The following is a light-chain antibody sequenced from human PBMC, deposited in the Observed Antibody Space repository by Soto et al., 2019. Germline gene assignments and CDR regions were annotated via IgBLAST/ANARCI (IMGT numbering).Light chain of an antibody. CDR1: SSDVGDSDS. V-gene: IGLV2-11*01. Sequence: QSALTQPRSVSGSFGQSVTISCTGTSSDVGDSDSVSWYQQHPGRAPKPLISDVDKRPSGVPDRFSGSKSGNTASLTISGLQADDEADYYCCSYAGSHTWVFGRRTKLTFL. J-gene: IGLJ3*02. CDR2: DVD. CDR3: CSYAGSHTWV.